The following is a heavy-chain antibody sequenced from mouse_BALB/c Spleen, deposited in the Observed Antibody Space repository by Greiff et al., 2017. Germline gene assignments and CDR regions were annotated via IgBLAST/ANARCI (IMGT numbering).Heavy chain of an antibody. CDR3: ARGIYYDYDAMDY. D-gene: IGHD2-1*01. CDR1: GFTFSSYA. Sequence: EVKLVESGGGLVKPGGSLKLSCAASGFTFSSYAMSWVRQSPEKRLEWVAEISSGGSYTYYPDTVTGRFTISRDNAKNTLYLEMSSLRSEDTAMYYCARGIYYDYDAMDYWGQGTSVTVSS. V-gene: IGHV5-9-4*01. J-gene: IGHJ4*01. CDR2: ISSGGSYT.